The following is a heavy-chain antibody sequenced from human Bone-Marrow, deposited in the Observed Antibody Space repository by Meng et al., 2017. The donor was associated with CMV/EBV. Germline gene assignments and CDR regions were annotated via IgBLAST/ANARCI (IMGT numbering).Heavy chain of an antibody. D-gene: IGHD3-22*01. Sequence: SVKVSCKASGGTFSSYTISWVRQAPGQGLEWMGRIIPIVGIANYAQRFQGRVTITADKSTSTAYMELTSLRSEDTAVYYCARLYYYDSNGYYSGDYLGQGTLVTVSS. V-gene: IGHV1-69*02. J-gene: IGHJ4*02. CDR2: IIPIVGIA. CDR1: GGTFSSYT. CDR3: ARLYYYDSNGYYSGDY.